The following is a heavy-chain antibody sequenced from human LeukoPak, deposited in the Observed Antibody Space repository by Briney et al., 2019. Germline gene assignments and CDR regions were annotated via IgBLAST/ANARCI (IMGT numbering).Heavy chain of an antibody. CDR2: ISAYNGNT. J-gene: IGHJ4*02. CDR1: GYTFTSYG. CDR3: ARDVFYCSSTSCYGFDY. D-gene: IGHD2-2*01. Sequence: RASVTVSCKASGYTFTSYGISWVRQAPGQGLEWMGWISAYNGNTNYAQKLQGRVTMTTDTSTSTAYMELRSLRSDDTAVYYCARDVFYCSSTSCYGFDYWGQGTLVTVSS. V-gene: IGHV1-18*01.